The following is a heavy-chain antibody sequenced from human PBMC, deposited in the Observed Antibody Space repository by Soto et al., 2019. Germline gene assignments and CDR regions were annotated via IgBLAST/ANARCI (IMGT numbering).Heavy chain of an antibody. CDR3: ARERAEMATNLFDY. CDR1: GGSISSGDYY. V-gene: IGHV4-30-4*01. Sequence: SETLSLTCTVSGGSISSGDYYWSWIRQPPGKGLEWIGYIYYSGSTYYNPSLKSRVTISVDTSKNQFSLKLSSVTAADTAVYYCARERAEMATNLFDYWGQGTLVTVSS. D-gene: IGHD5-12*01. J-gene: IGHJ4*02. CDR2: IYYSGST.